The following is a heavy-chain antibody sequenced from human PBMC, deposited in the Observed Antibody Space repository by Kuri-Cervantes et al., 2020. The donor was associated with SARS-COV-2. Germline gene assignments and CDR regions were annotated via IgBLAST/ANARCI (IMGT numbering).Heavy chain of an antibody. CDR2: ISSSSSYI. V-gene: IGHV3-21*01. CDR1: GFLFSASA. CDR3: ANWGPAALYYYYYMDV. J-gene: IGHJ6*03. D-gene: IGHD2-2*01. Sequence: GESLKISCEVSGFLFSASAIHWVRQASGKGLEWVSSISSSSSYIYYADSVKGRFTISRDNAKNSLYLQMNSLRAEDTAVYYCANWGPAALYYYYYMDVWGKGTTVTVSS.